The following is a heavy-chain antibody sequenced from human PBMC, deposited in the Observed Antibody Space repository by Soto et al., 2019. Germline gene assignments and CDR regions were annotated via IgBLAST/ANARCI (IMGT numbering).Heavy chain of an antibody. CDR3: ARWSPDYDFLALEGYYYMDV. CDR2: IYPGDSDT. V-gene: IGHV5-51*01. Sequence: GDSLKISCKGSGYSFTSYWIGWGLQIPGKGLEWMGIIYPGDSDTRYSPSFQGQVTISADKSISTAYLQWSSLKASDTAMYYCARWSPDYDFLALEGYYYMDVWGKGTTVTVSS. J-gene: IGHJ6*03. D-gene: IGHD3-3*01. CDR1: GYSFTSYW.